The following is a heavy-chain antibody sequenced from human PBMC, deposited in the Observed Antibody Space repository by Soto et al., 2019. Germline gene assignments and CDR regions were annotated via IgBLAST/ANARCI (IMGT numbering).Heavy chain of an antibody. CDR2: VDVGGGST. CDR1: GFTFSTHA. CDR3: ARDSGPAGGGACDI. J-gene: IGHJ3*02. D-gene: IGHD6-25*01. V-gene: IGHV3-23*01. Sequence: EVQLLESGGGLVQPGESLRLSCAASGFTFSTHAMIWVRQAPGKGLNWVSTVDVGGGSTYYTDSVKGRFTVSRDNSKNTVYLQLNPLRAEDTAIYFCARDSGPAGGGACDIWGQGTMVTVSS.